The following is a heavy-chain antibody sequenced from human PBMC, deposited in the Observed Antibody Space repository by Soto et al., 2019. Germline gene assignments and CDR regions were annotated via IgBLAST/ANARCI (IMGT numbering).Heavy chain of an antibody. D-gene: IGHD4-4*01. J-gene: IGHJ6*03. CDR2: ISYDGSNK. V-gene: IGHV3-30*18. Sequence: WGSLRLSCAASGFTFSSYGMHWVRQAPGKGLEWVAVISYDGSNKYYADSVKGRFTISRDNSKNTLYLQMNSLRAEDTAVYYCAKDYSAYYYYYYMDVWGKGTTVTVSS. CDR1: GFTFSSYG. CDR3: AKDYSAYYYYYYMDV.